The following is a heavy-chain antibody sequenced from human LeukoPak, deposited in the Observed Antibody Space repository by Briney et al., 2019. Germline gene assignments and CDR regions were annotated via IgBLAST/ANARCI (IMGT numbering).Heavy chain of an antibody. CDR3: ANGGNSGYFDY. V-gene: IGHV1-46*01. D-gene: IGHD4-23*01. J-gene: IGHJ4*02. Sequence: GASVKVSCKASGYTFTSYYMHWVRQAPGQGLEWMGIINPSGGSTSYAQKFQGRVNMTRDTSTSTVYMELSSLRSEDTAVYYCANGGNSGYFDYWGQGTLVTVSS. CDR1: GYTFTSYY. CDR2: INPSGGST.